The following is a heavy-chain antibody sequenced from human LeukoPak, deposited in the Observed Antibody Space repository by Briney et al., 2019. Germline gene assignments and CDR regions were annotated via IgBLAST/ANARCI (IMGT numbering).Heavy chain of an antibody. Sequence: SETLSLTCTVSGGSISSDYWSWIRQPPGKGLEWIGYIYYSGSTNYNPSLKSRVTISVDTSKNQFSLKLSSVTAADTAVYYCARDRHYYDSSGYYLDAFDIWGQGTMVTVSS. CDR2: IYYSGST. CDR3: ARDRHYYDSSGYYLDAFDI. D-gene: IGHD3-22*01. V-gene: IGHV4-59*01. J-gene: IGHJ3*02. CDR1: GGSISSDY.